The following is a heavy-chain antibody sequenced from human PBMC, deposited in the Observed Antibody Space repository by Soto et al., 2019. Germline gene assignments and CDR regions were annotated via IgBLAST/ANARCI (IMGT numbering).Heavy chain of an antibody. Sequence: ASVKVSCKASGYTFTSYGISWVRQAPGQGLEWMGWISAYNGNTNYAQKLQGRVTMTTDTSTSTAYMELRSLRSDDTAVYSCARDQENDYGDFGDAFDIWGQGTMVTVSS. V-gene: IGHV1-18*01. CDR2: ISAYNGNT. D-gene: IGHD4-17*01. CDR3: ARDQENDYGDFGDAFDI. CDR1: GYTFTSYG. J-gene: IGHJ3*02.